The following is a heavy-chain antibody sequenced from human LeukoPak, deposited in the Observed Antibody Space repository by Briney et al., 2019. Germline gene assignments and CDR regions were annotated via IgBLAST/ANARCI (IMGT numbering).Heavy chain of an antibody. J-gene: IGHJ4*02. CDR1: GGSISSGDYY. CDR3: VRPAGDHYFDY. Sequence: ASQTLSLTCTVSGGSISSGDYYWSWTRQPPGKGLEWIGYIYYSGSTYYNPSLKSRVTISVDTSKNQFSLNLSSVTAADTAVYYCVRPAGDHYFDYWGQGTLVTVSS. CDR2: IYYSGST. D-gene: IGHD7-27*01. V-gene: IGHV4-30-4*08.